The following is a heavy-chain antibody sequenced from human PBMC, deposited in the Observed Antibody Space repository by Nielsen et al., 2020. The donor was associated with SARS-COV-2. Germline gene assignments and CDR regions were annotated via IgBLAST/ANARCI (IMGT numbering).Heavy chain of an antibody. J-gene: IGHJ4*02. CDR1: GYTLTELS. CDR2: FDPEDGET. D-gene: IGHD2-2*01. Sequence: ASVKVSCKVSGYTLTELSMHWVRQAPGKGLEWMGGFDPEDGETIYAQKLQGRVTMTTDTSTSTAYMELRSLRSDDTAVYYCARDWGYCSSTSYCFDYWGQGTLVTVSS. V-gene: IGHV1-24*01. CDR3: ARDWGYCSSTSYCFDY.